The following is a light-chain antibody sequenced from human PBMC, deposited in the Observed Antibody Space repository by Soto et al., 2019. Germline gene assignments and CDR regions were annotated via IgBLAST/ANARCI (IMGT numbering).Light chain of an antibody. J-gene: IGKJ4*01. CDR1: QSIFISSNNKNY. Sequence: DIVMTQSPDSLAVSLGERATINCKSSQSIFISSNNKNYLTWYKQKPGQPPKPLIYLASTREAGVPNRVSGSGSGTDFTLSVSSLQAEDVAVYYCEQYYNTPVTFGGGTKVEIK. V-gene: IGKV4-1*01. CDR3: EQYYNTPVT. CDR2: LAS.